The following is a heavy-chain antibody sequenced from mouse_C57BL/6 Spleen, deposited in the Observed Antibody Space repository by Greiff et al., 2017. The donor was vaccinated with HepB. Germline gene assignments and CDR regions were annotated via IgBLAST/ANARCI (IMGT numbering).Heavy chain of an antibody. D-gene: IGHD4-1*01. CDR3: ARNSWDAFDY. V-gene: IGHV5-4*03. CDR1: GFTFSSYA. CDR2: ISDGGSYT. Sequence: EVKLVESGGGLVKPGGSLKFSCAASGFTFSSYAMSWVRQTPEKRLEWVATISDGGSYTYYPNNVKDRFTISRDKAKTNLYLQMSHLKSEDTAMYDCARNSWDAFDYWGQGTTLTVSS. J-gene: IGHJ2*01.